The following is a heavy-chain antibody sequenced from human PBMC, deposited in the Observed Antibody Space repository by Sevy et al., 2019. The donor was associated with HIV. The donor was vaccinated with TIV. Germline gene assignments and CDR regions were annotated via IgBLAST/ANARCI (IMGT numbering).Heavy chain of an antibody. CDR2: ISHDEILK. D-gene: IGHD3-16*01. V-gene: IGHV3-30*04. CDR1: GFTFSSYA. J-gene: IGHJ4*02. Sequence: GGSLRLSCAASGFTFSSYALHWFRQAPGKGLEWVAVISHDEILKEYADSVKGRFTISRERSKNTIYLEMNSLRPEDTAVYYCARDLPHLLPWELSRGSDYWGQGTLVTVSS. CDR3: ARDLPHLLPWELSRGSDY.